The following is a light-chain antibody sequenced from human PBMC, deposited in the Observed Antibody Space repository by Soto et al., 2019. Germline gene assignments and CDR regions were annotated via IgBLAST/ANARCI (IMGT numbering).Light chain of an antibody. J-gene: IGKJ1*01. Sequence: DIQMTQSPSTLSGSVGDRVTITCRASQTISSWLAWYQQKPGKAPKLLIYKASSLESGVPSRFSGSGSGTEFTLTISSLQPEDFATYYCQQYTSYPWTFGQGTKVDIK. CDR2: KAS. CDR1: QTISSW. CDR3: QQYTSYPWT. V-gene: IGKV1-5*03.